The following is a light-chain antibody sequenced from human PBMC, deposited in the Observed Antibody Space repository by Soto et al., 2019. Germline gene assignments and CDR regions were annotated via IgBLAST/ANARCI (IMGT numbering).Light chain of an antibody. CDR1: QSVLYSSNNNNY. V-gene: IGKV4-1*01. CDR3: QQYYSTPLT. J-gene: IGKJ4*01. CDR2: WAS. Sequence: DIVMTQSPDSLAVSLGERATINCKSSQSVLYSSNNNNYLAWYQQKPGQPPKLLIYWASTRESGVPARFSGSGSGTDFTLTISSPQAEDVAVYYCQQYYSTPLTFGGGTKVDIK.